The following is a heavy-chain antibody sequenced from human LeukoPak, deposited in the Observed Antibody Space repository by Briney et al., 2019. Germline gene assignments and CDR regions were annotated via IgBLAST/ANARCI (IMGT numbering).Heavy chain of an antibody. V-gene: IGHV4-39*01. J-gene: IGHJ6*03. Sequence: SETLSLTCTVSGGSISSTSYQWGWLRQPPGRGLEWIGNIYFGGSTYYNPSLNYRVTVSVDTSKNQFSLQLSSVTAADTAVYYCARLRRTAVTTYNYYHYMDVWGKGTTVTVSS. CDR2: IYFGGST. D-gene: IGHD4-11*01. CDR3: ARLRRTAVTTYNYYHYMDV. CDR1: GGSISSTSYQ.